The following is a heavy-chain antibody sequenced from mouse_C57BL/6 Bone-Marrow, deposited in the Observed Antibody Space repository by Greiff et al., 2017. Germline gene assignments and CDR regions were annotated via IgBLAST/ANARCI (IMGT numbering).Heavy chain of an antibody. CDR3: AGFYGSSYVGVFYDY. J-gene: IGHJ2*01. Sequence: VKLQESGAELARPGASVQMSCKASGYTFTSYTMHWVKQRPGQGLEWIGYINPSSGYTTYNQKFKDKAPLTAVKSSSTAYLQLSSLTSEDSTVYYCAGFYGSSYVGVFYDYWGQGTTLTVSS. V-gene: IGHV1-4*01. CDR1: GYTFTSYT. D-gene: IGHD1-1*01. CDR2: INPSSGYT.